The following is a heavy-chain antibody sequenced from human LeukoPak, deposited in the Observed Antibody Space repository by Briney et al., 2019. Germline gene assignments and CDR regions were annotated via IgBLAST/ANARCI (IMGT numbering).Heavy chain of an antibody. CDR3: AGYCSSTSCYNYYYCGMDV. Sequence: SETLSLTCTVSGGSISSYYWSWIRQPPGKGLEWIGYIYYSGSTNYNPSLKSRVTISVDTSKNQFSLKLSSVTAADTAVYYCAGYCSSTSCYNYYYCGMDVWGQGTTVTVSS. CDR2: IYYSGST. CDR1: GGSISSYY. D-gene: IGHD2-2*01. V-gene: IGHV4-59*01. J-gene: IGHJ6*02.